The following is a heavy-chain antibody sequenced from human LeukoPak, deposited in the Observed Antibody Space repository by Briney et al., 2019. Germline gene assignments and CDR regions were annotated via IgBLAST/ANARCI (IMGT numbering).Heavy chain of an antibody. J-gene: IGHJ4*02. CDR1: GFTFSSYG. CDR3: AGGSGSYYNPIDY. V-gene: IGHV3-30*03. Sequence: PGGSLRLSCAASGFTFSSYGMHWVRQAPGKGLEWVTVISYDGSNKYYADSVKGRFTISRDKSKNTLYLQMNSLRAEDTAVYYCAGGSGSYYNPIDYWGQGTLVTVSS. CDR2: ISYDGSNK. D-gene: IGHD3-10*01.